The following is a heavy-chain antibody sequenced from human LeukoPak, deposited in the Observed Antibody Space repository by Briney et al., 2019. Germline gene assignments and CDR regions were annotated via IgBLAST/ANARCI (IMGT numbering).Heavy chain of an antibody. J-gene: IGHJ6*03. V-gene: IGHV4-34*01. CDR3: ARVVRRSYALYYYYYMDV. D-gene: IGHD6-13*01. CDR2: INHSGST. Sequence: GSLRLSCAASGFTFSSYEMNWVRQPPGKGLEWIGEINHSGSTNYNPSLKSRVTISVDTSKNQFSLKLSSVTAADTAVYYCARVVRRSYALYYYYYMDVWGKGTTVTVSS. CDR1: GFTFSSYE.